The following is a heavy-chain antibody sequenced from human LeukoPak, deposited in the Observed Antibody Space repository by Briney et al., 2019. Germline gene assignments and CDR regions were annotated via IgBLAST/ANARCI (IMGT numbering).Heavy chain of an antibody. CDR3: ARPGYCSGGSCYSISSPFDY. CDR2: IIPILGIA. Sequence: ASVKVSCKASGGTFSSYAISWVRQAPGQGLEWMGRIIPILGIANYAQKLQGRVTMTTDTSTSTAYMELRSLRSDDTAVYYCARPGYCSGGSCYSISSPFDYWGQGTLVTVSS. V-gene: IGHV1-69*04. CDR1: GGTFSSYA. J-gene: IGHJ4*02. D-gene: IGHD2-15*01.